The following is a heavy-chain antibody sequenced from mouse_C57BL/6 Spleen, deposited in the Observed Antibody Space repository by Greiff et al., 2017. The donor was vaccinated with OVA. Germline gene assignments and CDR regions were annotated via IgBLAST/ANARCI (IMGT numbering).Heavy chain of an antibody. CDR1: GYTFTSYG. V-gene: IGHV1-81*01. J-gene: IGHJ1*03. Sequence: QVQLQQSGAELARPGASVKLSCTASGYTFTSYGISWVKQRPGQGLEWIGEIYPRSGNTYYNEKFKGKATLTADKSSSTAYMELRSLTSEDSAVYFCARDYGSSYWYFDVWGTGTTVTVSS. CDR2: IYPRSGNT. CDR3: ARDYGSSYWYFDV. D-gene: IGHD1-1*01.